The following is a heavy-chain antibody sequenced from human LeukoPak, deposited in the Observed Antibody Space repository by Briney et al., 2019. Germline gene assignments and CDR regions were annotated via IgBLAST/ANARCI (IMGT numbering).Heavy chain of an antibody. V-gene: IGHV1-69*13. CDR1: GYTFTSYG. CDR2: IIPIFGTA. Sequence: GASVKVSCKASGYTFTSYGISWVRQAPGQGLEWMGGIIPIFGTANYAQKFQGRVTITADESTSTAYMELSSLRSEDTAVYYCARAKYSGYGTYFDYWGQGTLVTVSS. J-gene: IGHJ4*02. D-gene: IGHD5-12*01. CDR3: ARAKYSGYGTYFDY.